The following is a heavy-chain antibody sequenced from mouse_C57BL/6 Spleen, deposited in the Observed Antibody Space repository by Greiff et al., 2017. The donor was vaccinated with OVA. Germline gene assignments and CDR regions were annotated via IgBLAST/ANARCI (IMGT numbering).Heavy chain of an antibody. Sequence: VQRVESGPELVKPGASVKISCKASGYAFSSSWMNWVKQRPGKGLEWIGRIYPGDGDTNYNGKFKGKATLTADKSSSTAYMQLSSLTSEDSAVYFCARSYGSSYGDAMDYWGQGTSVTVSS. CDR1: GYAFSSSW. D-gene: IGHD1-1*01. CDR3: ARSYGSSYGDAMDY. V-gene: IGHV1-82*01. J-gene: IGHJ4*01. CDR2: IYPGDGDT.